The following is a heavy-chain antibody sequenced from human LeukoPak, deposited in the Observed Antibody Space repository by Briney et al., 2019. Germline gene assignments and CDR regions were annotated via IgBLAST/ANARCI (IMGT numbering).Heavy chain of an antibody. CDR3: ARDGDLAPAVPFDY. Sequence: GGSLRLSCAASGFTFSSYEMNWVRQAPGKGLECVSYINSPGTTVYYADSVKGRFTISRDNAKNSLYLQMNSLRADDTAIYYCARDGDLAPAVPFDYWGQGTLVTVSS. V-gene: IGHV3-48*03. CDR2: INSPGTTV. D-gene: IGHD6-25*01. CDR1: GFTFSSYE. J-gene: IGHJ4*02.